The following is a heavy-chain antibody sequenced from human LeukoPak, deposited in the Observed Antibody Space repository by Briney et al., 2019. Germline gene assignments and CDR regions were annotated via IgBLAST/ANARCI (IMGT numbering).Heavy chain of an antibody. J-gene: IGHJ6*02. CDR1: GGTFSSYA. Sequence: GASVRVSCKASGGTFSSYAISWVRQAPGQGLEWMGGIIPIFGTANYAQKFQGRVTMTRDTSTSTVYMELSSLRSEDTAVYYCATPLSDLFKSPYQLPNYYYGMDVWGQGTTVTVSS. CDR3: ATPLSDLFKSPYQLPNYYYGMDV. D-gene: IGHD2-2*01. V-gene: IGHV1-69*05. CDR2: IIPIFGTA.